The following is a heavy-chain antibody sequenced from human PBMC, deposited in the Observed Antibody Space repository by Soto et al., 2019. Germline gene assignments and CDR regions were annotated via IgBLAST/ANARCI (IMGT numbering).Heavy chain of an antibody. V-gene: IGHV3-7*04. CDR2: IKEDGSEK. D-gene: IGHD2-15*01. Sequence: EVQVVESGGGLVQPGGSLRLSCAASGFTFSKYWMSWVRQAPGKGLEWVANIKEDGSEKYYVDSVKGRFTISRDNAKNSLYLQMNSLRAEDTAVYYCARVDSVDYYYGMDVWGQGTTVTVSS. J-gene: IGHJ6*02. CDR1: GFTFSKYW. CDR3: ARVDSVDYYYGMDV.